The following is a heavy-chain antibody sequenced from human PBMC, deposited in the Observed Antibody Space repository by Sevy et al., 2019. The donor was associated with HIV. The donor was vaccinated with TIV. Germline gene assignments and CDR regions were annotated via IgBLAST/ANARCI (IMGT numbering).Heavy chain of an antibody. V-gene: IGHV3-9*01. CDR1: GFMFDAYA. J-gene: IGHJ4*02. D-gene: IGHD3-22*01. CDR3: VKGMDSAGKYVNFDS. Sequence: GGSLRLSCAVSGFMFDAYAMHWVRQSPGKGLEWVSSISWNGENMGYADFVKGRFTISRDNAKKSLYLQMNGLRVEDTALFYCVKGMDSAGKYVNFDSWGQGTLVTVS. CDR2: ISWNGENM.